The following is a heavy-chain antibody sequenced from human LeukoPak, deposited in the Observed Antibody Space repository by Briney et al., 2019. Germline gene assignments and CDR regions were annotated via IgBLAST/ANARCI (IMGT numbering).Heavy chain of an antibody. J-gene: IGHJ5*02. CDR1: GFTFSSYS. CDR3: ARESGIAAALDL. CDR2: ISSSSSYI. Sequence: GVSLRLSCAASGFTFSSYSMNWVRQAPGKGLEWVSSISSSSSYIYYADSVKGRFTISRDNAKNTLYLQMNSLRAEDTAVYYCARESGIAAALDLWGQGTLVTVSS. V-gene: IGHV3-21*01. D-gene: IGHD6-13*01.